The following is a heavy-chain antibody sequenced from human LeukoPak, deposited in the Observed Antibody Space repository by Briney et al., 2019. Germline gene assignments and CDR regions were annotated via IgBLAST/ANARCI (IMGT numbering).Heavy chain of an antibody. CDR1: GFTFSSYA. CDR3: ARDQFTNGGKKDY. J-gene: IGHJ4*02. D-gene: IGHD2-2*01. CDR2: ISYDGSNK. V-gene: IGHV3-30-3*01. Sequence: PGRSLRLSCAASGFTFSSYAMHWVRQAPGKGLEWVAVISYDGSNKYYAGSVKGRFTISRDNSKNTLYLQMNSLRAEDTAVYYCARDQFTNGGKKDYWGQGTLVTVSS.